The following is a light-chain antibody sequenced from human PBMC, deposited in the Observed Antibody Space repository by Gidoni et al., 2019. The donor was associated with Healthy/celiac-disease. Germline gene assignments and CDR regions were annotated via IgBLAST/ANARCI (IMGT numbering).Light chain of an antibody. J-gene: IGKJ2*01. Sequence: EIVLTQSPATLSLSPGESATLSCGASQSVSRSYLAWYQQKPGLAPRLLIYDASSRATGIPDRFSGSGSGTDFTLTISRLEPEDFAVYYCQQYGSSPYTFGQGTKLEIK. CDR1: QSVSRSY. CDR2: DAS. V-gene: IGKV3D-20*01. CDR3: QQYGSSPYT.